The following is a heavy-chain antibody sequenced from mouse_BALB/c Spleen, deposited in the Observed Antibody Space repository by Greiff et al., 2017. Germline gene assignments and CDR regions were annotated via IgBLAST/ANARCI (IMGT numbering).Heavy chain of an antibody. J-gene: IGHJ3*01. Sequence: VQLQQPGAELVKPGTSVKLSCKASGYNFTSYWINWVKLRPGQGLEWIGDIYPGSGSTNYNEKFKSKATLTVDTSSSTAYMQLSSLASEDSAVYYCARSVYYGNYAFAYWGQGTLVTVSA. V-gene: IGHV1-55*01. CDR1: GYNFTSYW. D-gene: IGHD2-1*01. CDR3: ARSVYYGNYAFAY. CDR2: IYPGSGST.